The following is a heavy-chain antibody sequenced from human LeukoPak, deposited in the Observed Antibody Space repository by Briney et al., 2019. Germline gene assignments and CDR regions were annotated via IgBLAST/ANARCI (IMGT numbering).Heavy chain of an antibody. CDR1: GGSFSGYY. CDR2: INHSGST. Sequence: SETLSLTCAVYGGSFSGYYWSWIRQPPGKGLEWIGEINHSGSTNYNPSLKSRVTISVDTSKNQFSLKLSSVTAADTAVYYCQVYYYDSSGYPDAFDIWGQGKMVTVSS. CDR3: QVYYYDSSGYPDAFDI. V-gene: IGHV4-34*01. D-gene: IGHD3-22*01. J-gene: IGHJ3*02.